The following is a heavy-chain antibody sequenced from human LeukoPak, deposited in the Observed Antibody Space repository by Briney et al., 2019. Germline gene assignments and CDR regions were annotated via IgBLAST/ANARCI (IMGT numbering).Heavy chain of an antibody. D-gene: IGHD3-3*01. CDR3: AREARFILGFDP. CDR2: IIPIFGTA. CDR1: GGTFSSYA. V-gene: IGHV1-69*05. J-gene: IGHJ5*02. Sequence: SVKVSCKASGGTFSSYAICWVRQAPGQGLEWMGGIIPIFGTANYAQKFQGRVTITTDESTSTAYMELSSLRSEDTAVYYCAREARFILGFDPWGQGTLVTVSS.